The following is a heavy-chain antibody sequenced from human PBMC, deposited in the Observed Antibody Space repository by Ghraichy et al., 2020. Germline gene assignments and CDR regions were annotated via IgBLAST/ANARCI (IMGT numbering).Heavy chain of an antibody. D-gene: IGHD3-22*01. CDR2: ISGSGVNV. CDR3: AQDPWFYFDSSGSGFAH. CDR1: GFTFSDSA. V-gene: IGHV3-23*01. J-gene: IGHJ4*02. Sequence: GGSLRLSCEGSGFTFSDSAMSWFRQTSGKGLEWVSAISGSGVNVYYVDSVKGRFTIPRDNSKNVVHLQMSSLRVEDTAVYYCAQDPWFYFDSSGSGFAHWGRGTQITVSS.